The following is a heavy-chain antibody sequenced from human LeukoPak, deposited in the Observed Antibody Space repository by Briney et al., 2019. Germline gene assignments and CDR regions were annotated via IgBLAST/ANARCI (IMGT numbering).Heavy chain of an antibody. CDR2: ISYDGSNK. CDR3: ARDVADIVVVPAFNYMDV. J-gene: IGHJ6*03. V-gene: IGHV3-30*01. CDR1: GFTFSSYA. D-gene: IGHD2-2*01. Sequence: PGGSLRLSCAASGFTFSSYAMHWVRQAPGKGLEWVGVISYDGSNKYYADSVKGRFTISRDNSKNTLYLQMNSLRAEDTAVYYCARDVADIVVVPAFNYMDVWGKGTTVTVSS.